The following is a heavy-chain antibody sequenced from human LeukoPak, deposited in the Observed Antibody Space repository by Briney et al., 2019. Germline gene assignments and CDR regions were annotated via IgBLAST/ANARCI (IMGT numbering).Heavy chain of an antibody. Sequence: PGGSLRLSCAASGFTFSDFYMSWLRQTPGKGLEWVSYISTTGTTMDYADSVKGRFTISRDNAKDSLYLQMNNLGAEDTAVYYCAKGHTYGMIWGQGTLVSV. CDR2: ISTTGTTM. CDR3: AKGHTYGMI. D-gene: IGHD5-18*01. CDR1: GFTFSDFY. V-gene: IGHV3-11*01. J-gene: IGHJ1*01.